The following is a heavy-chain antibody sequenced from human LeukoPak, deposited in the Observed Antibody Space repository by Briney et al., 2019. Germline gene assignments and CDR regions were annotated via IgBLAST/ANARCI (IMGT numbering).Heavy chain of an antibody. CDR2: IYPGDSDT. D-gene: IGHD6-13*01. J-gene: IGHJ4*02. CDR1: GSSFTNYW. Sequence: GASLKISCKCSGSSFTNYWTGWVRQLPGKGLEWMGIIYPGDSDTRYSPSFQGQVTISADKSISTAYLQWSSLKASDTAMYYCARARAGLFDYWGQGTLVAVSS. CDR3: ARARAGLFDY. V-gene: IGHV5-51*01.